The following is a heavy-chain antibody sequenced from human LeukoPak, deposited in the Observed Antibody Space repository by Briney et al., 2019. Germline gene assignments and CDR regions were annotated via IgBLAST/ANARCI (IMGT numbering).Heavy chain of an antibody. CDR1: GFTFSSYS. J-gene: IGHJ4*02. CDR3: AKSRSGSANWALQIFDN. V-gene: IGHV3-21*03. Sequence: GGSLRLSCAASGFTFSSYSMNWVRRAPGKGLEWVSSISSRSSYIYYADSVKGRFTISRDNAKNSLYLQMNSLRAEDTAVYFCAKSRSGSANWALQIFDNWGQGTLVTVSS. D-gene: IGHD1-1*01. CDR2: ISSRSSYI.